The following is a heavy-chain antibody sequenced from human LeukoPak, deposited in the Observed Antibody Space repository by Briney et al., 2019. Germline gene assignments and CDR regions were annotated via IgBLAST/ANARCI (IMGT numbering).Heavy chain of an antibody. D-gene: IGHD6-19*01. CDR2: ISWNSGSI. CDR1: GFTFDDYA. V-gene: IGHV3-9*01. J-gene: IGHJ6*02. CDR3: AKDTEWGAGAYYGMDV. Sequence: GGSLRLSCAASGFTFDDYAMHWVRQAPGKGLEWVSCISWNSGSIGYADSVKGRFTISRDNAKNSLYLQMNSLRAEDTALYYCAKDTEWGAGAYYGMDVWGQGTTVTVSS.